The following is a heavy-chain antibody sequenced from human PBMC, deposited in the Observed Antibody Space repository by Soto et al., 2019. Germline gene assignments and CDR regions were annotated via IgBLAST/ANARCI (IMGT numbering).Heavy chain of an antibody. V-gene: IGHV3-33*01. Sequence: GGSLRLSCAASGFTFSSYGMHWVRQAPGKGLEWVAVIWYDGSNKYYADSVKGRFTISRDNSKNTLYLQMNSLRAEDTAVYYCARDLVARPGGVWFDPWGQGTLVTVSS. CDR3: ARDLVARPGGVWFDP. CDR1: GFTFSSYG. CDR2: IWYDGSNK. J-gene: IGHJ5*02. D-gene: IGHD6-6*01.